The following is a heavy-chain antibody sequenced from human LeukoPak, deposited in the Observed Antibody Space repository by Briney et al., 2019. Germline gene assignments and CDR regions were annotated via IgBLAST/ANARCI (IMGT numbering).Heavy chain of an antibody. CDR2: ISAYNGNT. Sequence: ASGKVSCKASGYTFTSYGISWVRQAPGQGLEWMGWISAYNGNTNYAQKLQGRVTMTTDTSTSTAYMELRSLRSDDTAVYYCARVLRYCSGGNCYSGGLGYMDVWGKGTTVTISS. V-gene: IGHV1-18*01. D-gene: IGHD2-15*01. CDR1: GYTFTSYG. J-gene: IGHJ6*03. CDR3: ARVLRYCSGGNCYSGGLGYMDV.